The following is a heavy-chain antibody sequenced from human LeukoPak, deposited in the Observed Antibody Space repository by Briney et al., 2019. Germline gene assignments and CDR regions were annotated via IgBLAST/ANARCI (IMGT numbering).Heavy chain of an antibody. Sequence: GASVKVSCKASGYTFTSYDINWVRQATGQGLEWMGWMNPKSGNTGHAQRFQGKVTMTRDTSISTAYMELSSLTFDDTAIYYCARVNGLPDYWGQGTLVTVSS. CDR1: GYTFTSYD. D-gene: IGHD2-8*01. CDR2: MNPKSGNT. V-gene: IGHV1-8*01. CDR3: ARVNGLPDY. J-gene: IGHJ4*02.